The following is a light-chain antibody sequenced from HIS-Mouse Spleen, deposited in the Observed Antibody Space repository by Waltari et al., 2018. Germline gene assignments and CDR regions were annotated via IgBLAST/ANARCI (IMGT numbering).Light chain of an antibody. CDR3: QQYGSSPPST. CDR1: QSVSSSY. CDR2: GAS. J-gene: IGKJ5*01. Sequence: EIVLTQSPGTLSLSQGERATLSCRASQSVSSSYLAWYQQKPGQAPRLLIYGASSRATGIPDRFSVSGSGTDFTLTISRLEPEDFAVYYCQQYGSSPPSTFGQGTRLEIK. V-gene: IGKV3-20*01.